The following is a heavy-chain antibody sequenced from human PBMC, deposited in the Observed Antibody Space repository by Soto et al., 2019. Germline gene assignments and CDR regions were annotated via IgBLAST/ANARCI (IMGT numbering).Heavy chain of an antibody. Sequence: SETLSLTCTVSGGSISSGDYYWGWIRQPPGKGLEWIGSIYYSGSTDYNPSLKSRVTISVDTSKNQFSLKLSSVTAADTAVYFCARAYGDKRSLEYWGQGTLVTVSS. CDR3: ARAYGDKRSLEY. V-gene: IGHV4-39*07. CDR1: GGSISSGDYY. D-gene: IGHD4-17*01. J-gene: IGHJ4*02. CDR2: IYYSGST.